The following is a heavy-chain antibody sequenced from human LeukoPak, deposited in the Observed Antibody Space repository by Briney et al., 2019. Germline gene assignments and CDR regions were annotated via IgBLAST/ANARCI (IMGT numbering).Heavy chain of an antibody. V-gene: IGHV1-24*01. CDR3: AATTRYYHDTKGYLDY. Sequence: ASVKVSCKVSGYTLTELSMHWVRQAPGKGLEWMGGFDPKNGKTIYAQEFQGRVTMTEDPSTDTAYMELSSLRSDDTAVYSCAATTRYYHDTKGYLDYWGQETLVTVSS. J-gene: IGHJ4*02. D-gene: IGHD3-22*01. CDR1: GYTLTELS. CDR2: FDPKNGKT.